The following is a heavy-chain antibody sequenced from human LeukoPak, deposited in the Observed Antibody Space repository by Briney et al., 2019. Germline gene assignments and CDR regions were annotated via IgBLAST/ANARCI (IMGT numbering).Heavy chain of an antibody. V-gene: IGHV4-34*01. CDR2: INHSGST. J-gene: IGHJ4*02. Sequence: SETLSLTCAVYGGSFSGYYWGWIRQPPGKGLEWIGEINHSGSTNYNPSLKSRVTISVDTSKNQFSLKLSSVTAADTAVYYCARGFKKGYGDYWGQGTLVTVSS. CDR3: ARGFKKGYGDY. D-gene: IGHD5-12*01. CDR1: GGSFSGYY.